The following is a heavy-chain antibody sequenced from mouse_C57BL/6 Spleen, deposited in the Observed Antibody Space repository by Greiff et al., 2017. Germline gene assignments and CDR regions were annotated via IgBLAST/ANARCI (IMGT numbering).Heavy chain of an antibody. Sequence: QVQLQQSGAELVKPGASVKMSCKASGYTFTSYWITWVKQRPGQGLEWIGDIYPGSGSTNYNEKFKSKATLTVDTSSRTAYMQLSSLTSEDSAVYYCARGKYYYGSSYWFAYWGQGTLVTVSA. J-gene: IGHJ3*01. CDR1: GYTFTSYW. CDR2: IYPGSGST. CDR3: ARGKYYYGSSYWFAY. V-gene: IGHV1-55*01. D-gene: IGHD1-1*01.